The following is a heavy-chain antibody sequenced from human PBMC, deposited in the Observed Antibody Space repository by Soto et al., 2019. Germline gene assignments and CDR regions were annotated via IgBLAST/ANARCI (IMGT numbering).Heavy chain of an antibody. CDR3: ASDRSRRADV. CDR1: GFNFSSYW. V-gene: IGHV3-74*02. CDR2: MNEDGGTT. Sequence: EVQLVESGGGLVRPGGSLRLSCAASGFNFSSYWMHWVRQAPGKGLVWVARMNEDGGTTDYADSVKGRFTISRDNAKNTLYLQMNSLRVEDTAVYYCASDRSRRADVWAQVTTVTVAS. J-gene: IGHJ6*02. D-gene: IGHD6-6*01.